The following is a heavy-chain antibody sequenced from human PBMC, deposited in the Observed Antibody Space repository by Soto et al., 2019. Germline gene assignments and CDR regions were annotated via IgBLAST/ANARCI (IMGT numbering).Heavy chain of an antibody. V-gene: IGHV3-23*01. CDR2: INIVGGNT. CDR1: EFTFSNYA. J-gene: IGHJ4*02. CDR3: TKNYYFDY. Sequence: VQLLESGGGLVQPGGSLRLSCAASEFTFSNYAMSWVRQAPGKALEWVSSINIVGGNTNYADSVRGRFTMSRDDSKNTVFLQMNSLRAEDTAIYYCTKNYYFDYWGQGTLITVSS.